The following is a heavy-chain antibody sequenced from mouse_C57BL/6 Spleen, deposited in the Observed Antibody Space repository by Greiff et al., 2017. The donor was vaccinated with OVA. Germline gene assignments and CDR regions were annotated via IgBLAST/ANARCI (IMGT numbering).Heavy chain of an antibody. J-gene: IGHJ2*01. V-gene: IGHV1-69*01. D-gene: IGHD1-1*01. Sequence: QVQLQQPGAELVMPGASVKLSCKASGYTFTSYWMHWVKQRPGQGLEWIGEIDPSDSYTNYNQKFKGKSTLTVDKSSSTAYMQLSSLTSEDSAVYYCARSYGSREDYFDYWGQGTTLTVSS. CDR2: IDPSDSYT. CDR1: GYTFTSYW. CDR3: ARSYGSREDYFDY.